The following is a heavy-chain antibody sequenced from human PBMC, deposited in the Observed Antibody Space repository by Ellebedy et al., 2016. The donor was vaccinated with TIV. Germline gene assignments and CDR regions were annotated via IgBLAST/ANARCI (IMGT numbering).Heavy chain of an antibody. Sequence: GGSLRLSXAASGFTFSSYSMNWVRQAPGKGLEWDSSISSSSSYIYYADSVKGRFTISRDNAKNSLYLQMNSLRAEDTAVYYCARDLGPWRDYYYYGMDVWGQGTTVTVSS. D-gene: IGHD3-16*01. CDR2: ISSSSSYI. CDR3: ARDLGPWRDYYYYGMDV. V-gene: IGHV3-21*01. CDR1: GFTFSSYS. J-gene: IGHJ6*02.